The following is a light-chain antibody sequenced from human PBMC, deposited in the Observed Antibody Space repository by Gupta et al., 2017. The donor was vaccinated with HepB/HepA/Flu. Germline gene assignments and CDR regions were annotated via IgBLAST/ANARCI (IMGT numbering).Light chain of an antibody. CDR3: AASDNTRRGQVV. V-gene: IGLV1-47*01. Sequence: QSVLPQPPSASGTPGQRVTISCSGTSSNIGSNYVYWYQQLPGTASKLLIYKDNERHVGDPCRLFGSTFGTSAALAISGLRSEDEADYYCAASDNTRRGQVVFGGGTKMTVL. CDR2: KDN. CDR1: SSNIGSNY. J-gene: IGLJ3*02.